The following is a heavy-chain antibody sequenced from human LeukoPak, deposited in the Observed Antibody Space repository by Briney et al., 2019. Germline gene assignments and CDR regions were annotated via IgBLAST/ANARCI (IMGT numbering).Heavy chain of an antibody. D-gene: IGHD3-10*01. J-gene: IGHJ4*02. V-gene: IGHV1-69*05. CDR3: ARDLGSGSYYTPLDY. CDR1: GGTFSSYA. CDR2: IIPIFGTA. Sequence: ASVKVSCKASGGTFSSYAISWVRQAPGQGLEWMGGIIPIFGTANYAQKFQGRVTITTDESTSTAYMELSSLRSEDTAVYYCARDLGSGSYYTPLDYWGQGTLVTVSS.